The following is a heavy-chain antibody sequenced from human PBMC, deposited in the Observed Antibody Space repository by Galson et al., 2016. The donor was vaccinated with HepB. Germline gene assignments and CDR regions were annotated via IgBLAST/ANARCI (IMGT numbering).Heavy chain of an antibody. Sequence: ETLSLTCVVSGDYVNGDRWWSWLRQSPGTGLEWIGEILRNGRVNYNPSLKSRVTMSADSSKNQLSLQLYSVTAADTALYFCARVVQSVVWGYFSDWGQGALVTVPS. J-gene: IGHJ1*01. CDR1: GDYVNGDRW. CDR3: ARVVQSVVWGYFSD. D-gene: IGHD3-16*01. V-gene: IGHV4/OR15-8*01. CDR2: ILRNGRV.